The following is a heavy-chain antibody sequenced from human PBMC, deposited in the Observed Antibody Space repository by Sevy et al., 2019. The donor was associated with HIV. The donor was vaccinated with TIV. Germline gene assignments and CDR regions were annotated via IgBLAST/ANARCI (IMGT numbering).Heavy chain of an antibody. V-gene: IGHV3-21*01. CDR2: ISSSSSYI. CDR3: ARFHSSSWFDALDI. J-gene: IGHJ3*02. CDR1: GFTFSSYS. Sequence: GSLRLSCGASGFTFSSYSMNWVRQAPGKGLEWVSLISSSSSYIYYADSVKGRFTISRDNAKNSLYLQMNRLRAEDTAVYYCARFHSSSWFDALDIWGQGTMVTVSS. D-gene: IGHD6-13*01.